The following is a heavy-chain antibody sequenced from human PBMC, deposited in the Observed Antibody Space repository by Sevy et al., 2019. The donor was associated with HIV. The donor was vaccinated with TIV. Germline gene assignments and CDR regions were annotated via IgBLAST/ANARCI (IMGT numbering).Heavy chain of an antibody. J-gene: IGHJ4*02. V-gene: IGHV3-30*18. D-gene: IGHD3-22*01. Sequence: VGSLRLSCAASGFIFSSYGMHWVRQAAGKALEWVAVITYDGSDKSYADSVKGRFTISRDNSKNTLYLQMNSLRAEDTAVYYCAKDQAFYYDSYIDYWGQGTLVTVSS. CDR3: AKDQAFYYDSYIDY. CDR2: ITYDGSDK. CDR1: GFIFSSYG.